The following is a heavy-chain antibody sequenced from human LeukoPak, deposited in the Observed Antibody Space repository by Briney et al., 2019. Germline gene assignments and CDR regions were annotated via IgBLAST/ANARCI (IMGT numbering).Heavy chain of an antibody. Sequence: AETLSLTCTVSGGSISSRSYYWVWIRQPPGKGLEWIGSSYYSGSTYYNPSLKSRVTISVDTSKNQFSLKLSSVTAADTAVYYCARVLYGSSWNKYYFDYWGQGTLVTVSS. V-gene: IGHV4-39*07. CDR2: SYYSGST. CDR1: GGSISSRSYY. J-gene: IGHJ4*02. D-gene: IGHD6-13*01. CDR3: ARVLYGSSWNKYYFDY.